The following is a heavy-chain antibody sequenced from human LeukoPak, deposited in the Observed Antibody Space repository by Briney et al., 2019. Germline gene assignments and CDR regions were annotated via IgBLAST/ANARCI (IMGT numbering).Heavy chain of an antibody. Sequence: SETMSLTSTVSAGSISSSRDYWDWIRHPPWRGLEWTAIIYYSRSPYYNPSLKSRVTISVDTSKNQFSLKLSSVTAADTAVYYCARGAMIVVVPPGGWFDPWGQGTLVTVSS. CDR2: IYYSRSP. D-gene: IGHD3-22*01. CDR1: AGSISSSRDY. CDR3: ARGAMIVVVPPGGWFDP. V-gene: IGHV4-39*07. J-gene: IGHJ5*02.